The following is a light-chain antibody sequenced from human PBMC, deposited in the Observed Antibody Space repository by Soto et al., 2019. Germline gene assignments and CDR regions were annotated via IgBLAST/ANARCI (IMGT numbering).Light chain of an antibody. J-gene: IGKJ5*01. Sequence: DIVLTQSPATLSLSPGERATLSCRASQSVSSYLAWYQQKPGQAPRLLIYDASNRATGIPARFSGSGSGTEFPLTISSLEPDDSALYYCQQRSNWPTFGQGTRL. CDR3: QQRSNWPT. V-gene: IGKV3-11*01. CDR2: DAS. CDR1: QSVSSY.